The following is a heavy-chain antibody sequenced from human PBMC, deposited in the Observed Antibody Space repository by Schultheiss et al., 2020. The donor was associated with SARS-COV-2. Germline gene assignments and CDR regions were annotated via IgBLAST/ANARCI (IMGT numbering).Heavy chain of an antibody. CDR3: ARDPSGDYGMDV. CDR2: ISYDGSNK. D-gene: IGHD1-26*01. Sequence: GESLKISCAASGFTFSSYGMHWVRQSPGKGLEWVAAISYDGSNKYYADSVKGRFTISRDNSKNTLYLQMNSLRAEDTAVYYCARDPSGDYGMDVWGQGTTVTVSS. V-gene: IGHV3-30*03. J-gene: IGHJ6*02. CDR1: GFTFSSYG.